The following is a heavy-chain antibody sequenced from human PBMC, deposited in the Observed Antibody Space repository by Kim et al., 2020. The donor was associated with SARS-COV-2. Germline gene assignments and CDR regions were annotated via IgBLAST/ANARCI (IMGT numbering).Heavy chain of an antibody. V-gene: IGHV3-74*01. D-gene: IGHD2-2*02. CDR3: ARGAIDRYAVDV. CDR1: GFTFSSHW. Sequence: GGSLRLSCAASGFTFSSHWMHWVRQAPEKGLVWVSRVNEDGSHTSYADSVKGRFTISRDNAKNTLYLEMNSLRAEDTALYYCARGAIDRYAVDVWGQGTTITVSS. J-gene: IGHJ6*02. CDR2: VNEDGSHT.